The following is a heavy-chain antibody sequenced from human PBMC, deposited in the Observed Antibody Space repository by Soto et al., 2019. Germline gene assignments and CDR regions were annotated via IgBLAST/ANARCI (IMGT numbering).Heavy chain of an antibody. CDR2: IHSSESI. J-gene: IGHJ1*01. D-gene: IGHD3-22*01. CDR3: ARDLDGLHDDTSGPFPRPG. Sequence: SETLSLTCTVSGGSISSDDYYWSWIRQAPGRGLEWIGYIHSSESIYYNPSLKSRATMSIDTAGNQFSLKVSSVTVADTAVYYCARDLDGLHDDTSGPFPRPGWGQGTLVTVSS. CDR1: GGSISSDDYY. V-gene: IGHV4-30-4*01.